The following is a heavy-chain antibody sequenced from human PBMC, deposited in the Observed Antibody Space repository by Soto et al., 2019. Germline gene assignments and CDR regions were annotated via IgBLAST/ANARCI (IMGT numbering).Heavy chain of an antibody. D-gene: IGHD2-2*01. V-gene: IGHV3-21*01. Sequence: GGSLRLSCAASGFTFSSYAMSWVRQAPGKGLEWVSSISSSSSYIYYADSVKGRFTISRDNAKNSLYLQMNSLRAEDTAVYYCARGGYCSSTSCKTRDGMDVWGQGTTVTVSS. CDR1: GFTFSSYA. J-gene: IGHJ6*02. CDR2: ISSSSSYI. CDR3: ARGGYCSSTSCKTRDGMDV.